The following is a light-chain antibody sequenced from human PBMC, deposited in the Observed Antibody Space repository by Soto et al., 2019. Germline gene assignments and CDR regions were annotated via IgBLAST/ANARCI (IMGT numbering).Light chain of an antibody. CDR3: QQRNVWPPIT. J-gene: IGKJ5*01. V-gene: IGKV3-11*01. Sequence: EIVLTQSPATLSLSPGDRATLSCRASKSVGKYLAWYQQKPGQLPRLLIYDVSNRATGIPARFSGTGSGTDFTLTISTLEPEDFAVYYCQQRNVWPPITFGQGTRLEIK. CDR2: DVS. CDR1: KSVGKY.